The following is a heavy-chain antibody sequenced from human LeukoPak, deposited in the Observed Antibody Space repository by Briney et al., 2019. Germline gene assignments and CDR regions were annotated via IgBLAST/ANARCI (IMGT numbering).Heavy chain of an antibody. D-gene: IGHD5-18*01. J-gene: IGHJ3*02. CDR2: IYSGGSK. V-gene: IGHV3-53*01. CDR3: ARDNGYALAFDI. CDR1: GFTVSSNY. Sequence: GGSLRLSCAASGFTVSSNYMSRVRQAPGKELEWVSVIYSGGSKYYADPGKGRFTISRDNSKNTLFLQMNSLRAEDTAGDYCARDNGYALAFDIWGQGTMVTVSS.